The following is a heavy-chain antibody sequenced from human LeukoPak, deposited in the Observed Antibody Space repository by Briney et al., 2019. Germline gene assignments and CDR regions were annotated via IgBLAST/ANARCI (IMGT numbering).Heavy chain of an antibody. D-gene: IGHD3-16*01. CDR3: ASYHYDPSNYFDY. CDR1: GFTVSSNY. CDR2: IYSGGST. V-gene: IGHV3-53*01. Sequence: GGSLRLSCAASGFTVSSNYMSLVRQAPGKGLEWVSVIYSGGSTYYADSVKGRFTISRDNSKNTLYLQMNSLRAEDTAVYYCASYHYDPSNYFDYWGQGTLVTVSS. J-gene: IGHJ4*02.